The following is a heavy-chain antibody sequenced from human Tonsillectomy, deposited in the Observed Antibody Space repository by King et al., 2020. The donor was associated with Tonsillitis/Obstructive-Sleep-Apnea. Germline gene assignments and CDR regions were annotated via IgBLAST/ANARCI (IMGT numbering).Heavy chain of an antibody. D-gene: IGHD3-10*01. Sequence: VQLVESGAEVKKPGASVKVSCKASGYTFTSYDINWVRQATGQGLEWMGWMNPKSGNTGYAQKFQGRVTMTRNTSISTVYMELSSLRSEDTAVYYCARSLWLLWFGELDVWGKGTTVTVSS. J-gene: IGHJ6*04. CDR2: MNPKSGNT. CDR3: ARSLWLLWFGELDV. V-gene: IGHV1-8*01. CDR1: GYTFTSYD.